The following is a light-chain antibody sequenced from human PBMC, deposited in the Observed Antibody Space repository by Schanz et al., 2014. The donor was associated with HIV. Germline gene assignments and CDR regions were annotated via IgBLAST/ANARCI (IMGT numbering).Light chain of an antibody. CDR3: GTWDSSLSAGV. Sequence: QSVLTQPPSVSAAPGQKVTISCSGSSSNIGNNYISWYQQLPGTAPKLLIYDNNKRPSGIPDRFSGSKSGTSGTLDITGLQTGDEADYYCGTWDSSLSAGVFGGGTKVTV. CDR1: SSNIGNNY. V-gene: IGLV1-51*01. J-gene: IGLJ2*01. CDR2: DNN.